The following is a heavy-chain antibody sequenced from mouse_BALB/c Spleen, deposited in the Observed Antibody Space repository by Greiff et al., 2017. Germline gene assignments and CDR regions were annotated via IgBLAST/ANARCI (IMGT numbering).Heavy chain of an antibody. Sequence: EVKLMESGGGLVKPGGSLKLSCAASGFTFSDYYMYWVRQTPEKRLEWVAYISNGGGSTYYPDTVKGRFTISRDNAKNTLYLQMSSLKSEDTAMYYCARHRGYDSWFAYWGQGTLVTVSA. CDR1: GFTFSDYY. J-gene: IGHJ3*01. D-gene: IGHD2-14*01. CDR3: ARHRGYDSWFAY. V-gene: IGHV5-12*01. CDR2: ISNGGGST.